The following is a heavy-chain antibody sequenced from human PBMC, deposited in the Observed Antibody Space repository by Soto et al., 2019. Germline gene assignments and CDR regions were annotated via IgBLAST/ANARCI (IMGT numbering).Heavy chain of an antibody. D-gene: IGHD2-21*01. J-gene: IGHJ1*01. V-gene: IGHV4-39*01. Sequence: PSETLSLTCTVTGDSISSRSYYWGWIRQPPGKGLEWIGSIYYSGSTYNNPSLRSRVSMSIDTSKDQFSLKLKSVTAADTALYFCVRQGTSVDTQALFAVWARGSLVTVSA. CDR2: IYYSGST. CDR3: VRQGTSVDTQALFAV. CDR1: GDSISSRSYY.